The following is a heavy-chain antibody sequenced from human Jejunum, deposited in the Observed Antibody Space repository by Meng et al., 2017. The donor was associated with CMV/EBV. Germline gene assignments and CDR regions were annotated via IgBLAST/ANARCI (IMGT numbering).Heavy chain of an antibody. J-gene: IGHJ4*02. CDR2: VYYSGSA. CDR3: ARGIGHASNNSHDY. CDR1: GDSIRSHY. D-gene: IGHD1-1*01. Sequence: VSGDSIRSHYWSWVRQPPGKGLEWMGYVYYSGSATYSPSLRSRITISVDTSKNQVSPNLRSVTAADTAMYFCARGIGHASNNSHDYWGQGTLVTVSS. V-gene: IGHV4-59*11.